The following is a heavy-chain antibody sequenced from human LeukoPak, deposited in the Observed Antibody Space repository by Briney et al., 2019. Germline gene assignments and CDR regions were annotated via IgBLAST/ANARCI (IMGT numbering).Heavy chain of an antibody. D-gene: IGHD4-17*01. Sequence: KSGGSLRLSCAASGFTFSDAWMTWVRQAPGKGLEWVGRIKSKTDGGTTDYAAPVKGRFTISRDDSENTLYLQMSSLKTEDTAVYYCTTTAPAGYGDYGGYYYWYYGMDVWGQGTTVTVSS. CDR2: IKSKTDGGTT. V-gene: IGHV3-15*01. CDR3: TTTAPAGYGDYGGYYYWYYGMDV. J-gene: IGHJ6*02. CDR1: GFTFSDAW.